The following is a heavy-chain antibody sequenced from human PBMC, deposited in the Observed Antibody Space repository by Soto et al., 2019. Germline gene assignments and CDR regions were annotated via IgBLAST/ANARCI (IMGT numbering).Heavy chain of an antibody. D-gene: IGHD3-22*01. CDR1: GFTFSTYA. J-gene: IGHJ6*02. CDR3: AKDRGSGLYYYYGMDV. Sequence: GGSLRLSCAASGFTFSTYAMHWVRQAPGEGLEWVAVITYDGSNKYYADSVKGRITISRDNSKNTLYLQMNSLRPEDTAVYCCAKDRGSGLYYYYGMDVWGQGTTVTVSS. CDR2: ITYDGSNK. V-gene: IGHV3-30*18.